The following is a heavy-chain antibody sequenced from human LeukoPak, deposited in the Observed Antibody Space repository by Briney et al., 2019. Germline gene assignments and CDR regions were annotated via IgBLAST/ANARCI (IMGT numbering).Heavy chain of an antibody. D-gene: IGHD3-3*01. CDR3: ARAPSYDFWSGYLNYFDY. CDR1: GGSISSYY. CDR2: IYYSGST. Sequence: PSETLSLTCTVSGGSISSYYWSWIRQPPGKGLEWIGYIYYSGSTNYNLSLKSRVTISVDTSKNQFSLKLSSVTAADTAVYYCARAPSYDFWSGYLNYFDYWGQGTLVTVSS. V-gene: IGHV4-59*01. J-gene: IGHJ4*02.